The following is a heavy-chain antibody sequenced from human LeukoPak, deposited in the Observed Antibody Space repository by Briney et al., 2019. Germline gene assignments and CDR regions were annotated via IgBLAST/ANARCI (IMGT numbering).Heavy chain of an antibody. V-gene: IGHV4-39*07. D-gene: IGHD2-21*01. CDR1: GGSISSSSYY. Sequence: SETLSLTCTVSGGSISSSSYYWGWIRQPPGKGLEWIGSIYYSGSTYYNPSLKSRVTISVDTSKNQFSLKLSSVTAADTAVYYCARSEGLGRLFSYYYMDVWGKGTTVTISS. CDR3: ARSEGLGRLFSYYYMDV. CDR2: IYYSGST. J-gene: IGHJ6*03.